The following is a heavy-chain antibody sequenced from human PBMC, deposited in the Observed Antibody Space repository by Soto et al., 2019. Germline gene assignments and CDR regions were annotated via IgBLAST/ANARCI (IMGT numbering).Heavy chain of an antibody. CDR1: GVIFIDFC. Sequence: PWWCXRLACASSGVIFIDFCIHLFRQVPGEGLVFVSRINHEGSNTNYADFVRGRFTISRYNSKNMLYLQMNSLRAEDAAVYYCARDEDTTYYNYGMDVWGQGTTVTVSS. V-gene: IGHV3-74*01. CDR3: ARDEDTTYYNYGMDV. D-gene: IGHD3-10*01. CDR2: INHEGSNT. J-gene: IGHJ6*02.